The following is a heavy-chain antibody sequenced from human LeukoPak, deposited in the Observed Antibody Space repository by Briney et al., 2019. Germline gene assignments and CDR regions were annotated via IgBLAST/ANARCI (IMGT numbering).Heavy chain of an antibody. V-gene: IGHV1-69*04. D-gene: IGHD4-17*01. CDR3: ATEPTVTSTRVDY. CDR1: GGTFSSYA. Sequence: SVKVSYKASGGTFSSYAIIWLEQAPGQGLNGMGRIIPILGIAHYAQKFQGRVTIIADNSTSTAYMELSSLRSEDTAVYYCATEPTVTSTRVDYWGQGTLVTVSS. CDR2: IIPILGIA. J-gene: IGHJ4*02.